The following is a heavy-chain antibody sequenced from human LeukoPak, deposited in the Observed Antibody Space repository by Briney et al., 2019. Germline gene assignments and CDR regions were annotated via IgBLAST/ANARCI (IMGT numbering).Heavy chain of an antibody. J-gene: IGHJ6*03. CDR3: AREEVFFEEVAADYYYYYMDV. D-gene: IGHD2-15*01. CDR2: IYTSGST. V-gene: IGHV4-61*02. CDR1: GGSISSGSYY. Sequence: SETLSLTCTVSGGSISSGSYYWSWIRQPAGKGLEWIGRIYTSGSTNYNPSLKSRVTISVDTSKNQFSLKLSSVTAADTAVYYCAREEVFFEEVAADYYYYYMDVWGKGTTVTVSS.